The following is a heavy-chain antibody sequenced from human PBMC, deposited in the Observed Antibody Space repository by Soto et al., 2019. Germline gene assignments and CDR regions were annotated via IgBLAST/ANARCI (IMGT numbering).Heavy chain of an antibody. CDR1: GFTFSSYG. Sequence: GGSLRLSCAASGFTFSSYGMHWVRQAPGKGLEWVAVLWFDGSNKYYADSVKGRFTISRDNSKNTLYLQMNSLRAEDTAVYYCAKELTLTLFDYWGQGTLVTVSS. CDR3: AKELTLTLFDY. V-gene: IGHV3-30*02. D-gene: IGHD1-20*01. CDR2: LWFDGSNK. J-gene: IGHJ4*02.